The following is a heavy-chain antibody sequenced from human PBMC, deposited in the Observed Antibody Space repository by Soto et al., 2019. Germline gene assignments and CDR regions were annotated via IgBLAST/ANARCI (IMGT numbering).Heavy chain of an antibody. V-gene: IGHV4-59*01. Sequence: SETLSLTCTVSGGSISSYYWSWIRQPPGKGLEWIGYIYYSGSTNYNPSLKSRVTISVDTSKNQFSLKLSSVTAADTAVYYCARVQVTGNYYYYYGMDVWGQGTTVTVSS. D-gene: IGHD2-21*02. CDR2: IYYSGST. CDR1: GGSISSYY. J-gene: IGHJ6*02. CDR3: ARVQVTGNYYYYYGMDV.